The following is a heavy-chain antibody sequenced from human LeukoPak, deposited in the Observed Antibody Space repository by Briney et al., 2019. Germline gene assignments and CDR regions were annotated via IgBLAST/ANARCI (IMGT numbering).Heavy chain of an antibody. D-gene: IGHD3-10*01. CDR2: ISGSGGST. V-gene: IGHV3-23*01. Sequence: GGSLRLSCAASGFTFSDYVMTWVRQAPGKGLEWVSAISGSGGSTYYADSVKGRFTISRDNSKNTLYLQMNSLRAEDTAVYYCAKDLTPYYYGSGTFDYWGQGTLVTVSS. CDR3: AKDLTPYYYGSGTFDY. J-gene: IGHJ4*02. CDR1: GFTFSDYV.